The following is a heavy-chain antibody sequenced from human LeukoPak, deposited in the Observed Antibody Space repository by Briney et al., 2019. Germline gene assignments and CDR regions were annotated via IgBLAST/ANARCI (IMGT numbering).Heavy chain of an antibody. J-gene: IGHJ4*02. CDR1: GFTFSSYS. Sequence: GGSLRLSCAASGFTFSSYSMNWVRQAPGKGLEWVSSISSSSYIYYADSVKGRFTISRDNAKNSLYLQMNSLRAEDTAVYYCASKGNNYYDSSGYYSRWGQGTLVTVSS. D-gene: IGHD3-22*01. V-gene: IGHV3-21*01. CDR2: ISSSSYI. CDR3: ASKGNNYYDSSGYYSR.